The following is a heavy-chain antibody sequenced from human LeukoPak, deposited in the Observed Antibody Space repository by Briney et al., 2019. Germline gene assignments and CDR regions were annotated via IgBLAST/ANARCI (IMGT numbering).Heavy chain of an antibody. CDR2: IGKDGTGN. J-gene: IGHJ4*02. CDR3: ARDLDFYATDY. V-gene: IGHV3-7*01. CDR1: GFSLSRYW. Sequence: GGSLRLSWAASGFSLSRYWMSWVRQAPGKGLEWVANIGKDGTGNKYVDSVKGRFIISRDNAKNSVYLEMNSLRADDTAVYYCARDLDFYATDYWGQGTLVTVSS. D-gene: IGHD2/OR15-2a*01.